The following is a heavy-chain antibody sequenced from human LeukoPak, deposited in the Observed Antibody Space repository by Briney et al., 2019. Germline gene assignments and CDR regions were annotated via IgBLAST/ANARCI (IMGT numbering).Heavy chain of an antibody. CDR3: AKSERWLQLYYFDY. D-gene: IGHD5-24*01. V-gene: IGHV3-30*02. J-gene: IGHJ4*02. CDR2: IRYDGSNK. Sequence: GGSLRLSCEASGFSFSDYGMHWVRQAPGKGLEWVTFIRYDGSNKYYADSVKGRFTISRDNSKNTLYLQMNSLRAEDTAVYYCAKSERWLQLYYFDYRGQGTLVTVSS. CDR1: GFSFSDYG.